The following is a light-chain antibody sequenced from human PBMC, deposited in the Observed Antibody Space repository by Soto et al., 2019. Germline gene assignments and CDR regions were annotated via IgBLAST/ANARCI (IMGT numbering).Light chain of an antibody. CDR2: MVS. V-gene: IGKV2-30*01. Sequence: DVVMTQSPLSLPVTLGQPASISCRSSQGLVYSDGKTYLNWFQQRPGQSPRSLIYMVSTRNSGVPDRFGGSGSGTDFTLKISRVEAEDVGIYYCMQGIHWPPTFGQGTKVAIK. J-gene: IGKJ1*01. CDR3: MQGIHWPPT. CDR1: QGLVYSDGKTY.